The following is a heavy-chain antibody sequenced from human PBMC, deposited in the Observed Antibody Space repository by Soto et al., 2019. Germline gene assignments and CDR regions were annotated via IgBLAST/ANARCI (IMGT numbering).Heavy chain of an antibody. CDR3: AKTDRKLPLWFTIGDV. J-gene: IGHJ6*02. Sequence: GGSLRLSCAASGFTFSSYGMHWVRQAPGKGLEWVAVISYDGNNKYYADSVKGRFTISRGNSKNTLYLQMNSLRAEDTAVYYCAKTDRKLPLWFTIGDVWGQGTTVTVSS. D-gene: IGHD3-10*01. V-gene: IGHV3-30*18. CDR2: ISYDGNNK. CDR1: GFTFSSYG.